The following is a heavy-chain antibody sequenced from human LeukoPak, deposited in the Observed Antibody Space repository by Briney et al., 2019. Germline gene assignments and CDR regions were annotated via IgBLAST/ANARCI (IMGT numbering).Heavy chain of an antibody. CDR3: AREGTELRFLEWLSD. D-gene: IGHD3-3*01. CDR2: ISSISSAI. J-gene: IGHJ4*02. Sequence: GRSLRLSCAASGFTFSSYSMNWVRQAPGEGLEWVSSISSISSAIYYADSVKGRFTISRDNAKNSLYLQMNSLRAEDTAVYYCAREGTELRFLEWLSDWGQGTLVTVSS. V-gene: IGHV3-21*01. CDR1: GFTFSSYS.